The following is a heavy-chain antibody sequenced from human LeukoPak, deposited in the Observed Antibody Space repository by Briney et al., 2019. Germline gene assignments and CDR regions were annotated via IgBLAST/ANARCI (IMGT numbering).Heavy chain of an antibody. V-gene: IGHV3-21*01. J-gene: IGHJ4*02. D-gene: IGHD1-26*01. Sequence: GGSLRLSCAVSGFTFSTYSINWVRQAPGKGLEWVSSISSGSSYKYYADSVKGRFTISRDNAKKSLYLQMDSLRAEDTAVYYCARGSSGSYYTLFDYWGQGTLVTVSS. CDR3: ARGSSGSYYTLFDY. CDR1: GFTFSTYS. CDR2: ISSGSSYK.